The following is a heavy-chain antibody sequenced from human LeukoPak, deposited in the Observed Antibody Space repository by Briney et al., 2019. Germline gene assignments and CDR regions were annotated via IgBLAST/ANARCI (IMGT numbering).Heavy chain of an antibody. CDR2: IRGSGDST. CDR1: GFTFSSYA. J-gene: IGHJ3*02. Sequence: GGSLRLSCAASGFTFSSYAMTWVRQAPGKGLEWVSAIRGSGDSTHYADSVKGRFTISRDNAKKSLHLQMDSLRADDTAVYYCVRDYGDYHAFDIWGQGTMVTVSS. V-gene: IGHV3-23*01. CDR3: VRDYGDYHAFDI. D-gene: IGHD4-17*01.